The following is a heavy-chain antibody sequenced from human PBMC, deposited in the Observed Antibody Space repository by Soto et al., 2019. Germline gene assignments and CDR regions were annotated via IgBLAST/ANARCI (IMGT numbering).Heavy chain of an antibody. V-gene: IGHV4-30-4*01. CDR1: GRSISSGHYY. CDR2: IYYRGST. D-gene: IGHD6-19*01. J-gene: IGHJ4*02. Sequence: QVQLQESGPGLVKPSQTLSLTCTVSGRSISSGHYYWSWIRQPPGKGLEWIGYIYYRGSTYYNPSLKSRVTISVDTSKNQFSLKLSSVTAADTAVYYCASPGYSSGWAFDNWGQGTLVTVSS. CDR3: ASPGYSSGWAFDN.